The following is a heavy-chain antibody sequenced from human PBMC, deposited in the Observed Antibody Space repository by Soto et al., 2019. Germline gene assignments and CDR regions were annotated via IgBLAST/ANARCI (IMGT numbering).Heavy chain of an antibody. V-gene: IGHV3-23*01. CDR1: GFTFSSYA. D-gene: IGHD3-3*01. CDR2: ISGSGGST. J-gene: IGHJ4*02. Sequence: GGSLRLSCAASGFTFSSYAMSWVRQAPGKGLEWVSAISGSGGSTYYADSVKGRFTISRDNSKNTLYLQMNSLRAEDTAVYYCASGSYDFWSGREEPTPFDYWGQGTLVTVSS. CDR3: ASGSYDFWSGREEPTPFDY.